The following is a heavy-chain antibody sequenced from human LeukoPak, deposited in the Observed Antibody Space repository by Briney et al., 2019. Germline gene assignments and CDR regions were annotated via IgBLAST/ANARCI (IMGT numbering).Heavy chain of an antibody. J-gene: IGHJ4*02. D-gene: IGHD3-22*01. CDR2: IYTSGST. V-gene: IGHV4-61*02. CDR1: GGSISSGSYY. Sequence: SETLSLTCTVSGGSISSGSYYWSWIRQPAGKGLEWIGRIYTSGSTNYNPSLKSRVTISVDTSKNQFSLKLSSVTAADTAVYYCARLGEYYYDSSGYYDGVDYWGQGTLVTVSS. CDR3: ARLGEYYYDSSGYYDGVDY.